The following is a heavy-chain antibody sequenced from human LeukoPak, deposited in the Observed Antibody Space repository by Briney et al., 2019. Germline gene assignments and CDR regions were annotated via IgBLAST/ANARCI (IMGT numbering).Heavy chain of an antibody. CDR1: GGSISSYY. Sequence: PSETLSLTCTVSGGSISSYYWSWIRQPPGKGLEWIGYIYYSGSTNYNPSLKSRVTISVDTSKNQFSLKLSSVTAADTAVYYCAREARLGSGSYYLFDYWGQGTLVTVSS. J-gene: IGHJ4*02. CDR3: AREARLGSGSYYLFDY. CDR2: IYYSGST. V-gene: IGHV4-59*01. D-gene: IGHD3-10*01.